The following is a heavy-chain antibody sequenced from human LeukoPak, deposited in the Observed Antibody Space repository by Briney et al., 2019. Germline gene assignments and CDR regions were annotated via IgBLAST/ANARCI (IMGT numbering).Heavy chain of an antibody. V-gene: IGHV5-51*01. CDR1: GYSFTSYW. D-gene: IGHD3-9*01. J-gene: IGHJ4*02. Sequence: GESLKISCQGSGYSFTSYWIGWVRQMPGKGLEWMGIIYPGDSDTRYSPSFQGQVTISADKSISTAYLQWSSLKASDTAMYYCARLDNILTGYYSSAPEDYWGQGTLITVSS. CDR3: ARLDNILTGYYSSAPEDY. CDR2: IYPGDSDT.